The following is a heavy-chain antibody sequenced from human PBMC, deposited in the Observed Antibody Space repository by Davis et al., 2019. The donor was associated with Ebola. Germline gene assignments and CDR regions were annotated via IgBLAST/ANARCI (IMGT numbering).Heavy chain of an antibody. V-gene: IGHV5-51*01. CDR2: IYPGDSDT. J-gene: IGHJ6*02. D-gene: IGHD1-26*01. CDR1: GYSFSTYW. Sequence: PGGSLRLSCKGSGYSFSTYWIAWVRQPPAKGLEWMGIIYPGDSDTRYSPAFEGQVTISVNRSTNTAYLQWSSLKASDTAMYYCAGSRYYYYGMDVWGQGTTVTVSS. CDR3: AGSRYYYYGMDV.